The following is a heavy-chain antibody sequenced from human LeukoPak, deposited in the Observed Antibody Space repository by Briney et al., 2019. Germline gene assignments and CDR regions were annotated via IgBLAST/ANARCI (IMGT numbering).Heavy chain of an antibody. V-gene: IGHV3-7*01. D-gene: IGHD3-10*01. CDR1: GFTFSHYW. CDR3: TRDYMGY. J-gene: IGHJ4*02. Sequence: GGSLRFSCAASGFTFSHYWMSWVRQAPGRGLQWVANIKEDGSVKYYVDSVKGRLTISRDNAKNSLYLQMNNLGAEDTAVYYCTRDYMGYWGQGTLVTVSS. CDR2: IKEDGSVK.